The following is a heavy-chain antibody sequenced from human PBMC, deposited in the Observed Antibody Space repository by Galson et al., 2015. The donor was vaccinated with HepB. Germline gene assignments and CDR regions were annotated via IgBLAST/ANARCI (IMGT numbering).Heavy chain of an antibody. J-gene: IGHJ4*02. Sequence: SETLSLTCAVYGGSFSGYYWSWIRQPPGKGLEWIGEINHSGSTNYNPSLKSRVTISVDTSKNQFSLKLSSVTAADTAVYYCARGQVRWTVGGAKFDYWGQGTLVTVSS. CDR2: INHSGST. D-gene: IGHD3-3*01. V-gene: IGHV4-34*01. CDR1: GGSFSGYY. CDR3: ARGQVRWTVGGAKFDY.